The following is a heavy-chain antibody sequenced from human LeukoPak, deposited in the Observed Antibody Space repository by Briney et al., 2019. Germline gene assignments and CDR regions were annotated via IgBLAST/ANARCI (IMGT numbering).Heavy chain of an antibody. J-gene: IGHJ3*02. Sequence: GGSLRLSCAASGFTFDDYGMSWVRQAPEKGLEWVSNINWNGGSTSYADSVRGRFTISRDNAKNSLYLQMNSLRAEDTALYYCARASSLSQRAFDIWGQGTMVTVSS. CDR1: GFTFDDYG. D-gene: IGHD1-26*01. CDR2: INWNGGST. CDR3: ARASSLSQRAFDI. V-gene: IGHV3-20*04.